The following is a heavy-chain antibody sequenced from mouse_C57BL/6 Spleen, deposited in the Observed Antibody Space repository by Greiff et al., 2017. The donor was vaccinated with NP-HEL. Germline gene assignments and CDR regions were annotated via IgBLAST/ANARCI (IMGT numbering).Heavy chain of an antibody. J-gene: IGHJ2*01. Sequence: EVQLQQSGAELVKPGASVKLSCTASGYTFTDYYMHWVKQRPEQGLEWIGWIDPDNGDTDYAPTFQGKATITVDTSSNTAYLQLSSLTSEDTAIYYCTTHVTTVGVDYWGQGTTLTVSA. CDR1: GYTFTDYY. D-gene: IGHD1-1*01. V-gene: IGHV14-1*01. CDR2: IDPDNGDT. CDR3: TTHVTTVGVDY.